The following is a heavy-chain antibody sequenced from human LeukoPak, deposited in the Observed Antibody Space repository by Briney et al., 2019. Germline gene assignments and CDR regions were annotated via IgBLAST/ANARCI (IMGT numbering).Heavy chain of an antibody. J-gene: IGHJ4*02. D-gene: IGHD3-22*01. CDR2: ISSSGSTI. V-gene: IGHV3-48*03. CDR3: ARDYDSSGYSH. CDR1: GFTFSSYE. Sequence: GGSLRLSCAASGFTFSSYEMNWVRQAPGKGLEWVSYISSSGSTIYYADSVKGRFTISRDNAKNSPYLQMNSLRAEDTAVYYCARDYDSSGYSHWGQGTLVTVSS.